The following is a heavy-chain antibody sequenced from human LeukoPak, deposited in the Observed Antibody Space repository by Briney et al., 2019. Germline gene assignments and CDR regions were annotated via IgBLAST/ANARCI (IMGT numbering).Heavy chain of an antibody. CDR1: GGSFSGYY. Sequence: SETLSLTCAVYGGSFSGYYWSWIRQPPGKGLEWIGEINHSGSTNYNPSLTSRGTLSVNTSKTEFPLRVGSVPAADTAVYYWATGGGKTGPPLWSAPWGQETRVPVPS. V-gene: IGHV4-34*01. CDR2: INHSGST. J-gene: IGHJ5*02. D-gene: IGHD3-10*01. CDR3: ATGGGKTGPPLWSAP.